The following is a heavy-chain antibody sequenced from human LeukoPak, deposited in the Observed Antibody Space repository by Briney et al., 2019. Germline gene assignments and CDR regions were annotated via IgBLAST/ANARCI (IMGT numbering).Heavy chain of an antibody. J-gene: IGHJ3*02. CDR1: GYTFTSYD. Sequence: ASVKVSCKASGYTFTSYDINWVRQATGQGLEWMGWMNPNSGNTGYAQKFQGRVTMTRNTSISTAYMELSSLRSEDTAVYYCAMHCSSTSCYNTDAFDIWGQGTMVTVSS. D-gene: IGHD2-2*01. CDR2: MNPNSGNT. V-gene: IGHV1-8*01. CDR3: AMHCSSTSCYNTDAFDI.